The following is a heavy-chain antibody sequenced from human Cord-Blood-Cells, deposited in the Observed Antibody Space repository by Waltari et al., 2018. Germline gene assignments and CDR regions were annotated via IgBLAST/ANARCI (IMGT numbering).Heavy chain of an antibody. D-gene: IGHD2-21*01. J-gene: IGHJ6*02. CDR3: ARETAVVVIANKDYYGMDV. Sequence: QVQLHESGPGMVKPSQTLSITCTVSGGPNTSGGYYWRWMRQYPGQRLEWIGYIYYSGSTYYNPSLKSRVTISVDTSKNQFSLKLSSVTAADTAVYYCARETAVVVIANKDYYGMDVWGQGTTVTVSS. V-gene: IGHV4-31*03. CDR2: IYYSGST. CDR1: GGPNTSGGYY.